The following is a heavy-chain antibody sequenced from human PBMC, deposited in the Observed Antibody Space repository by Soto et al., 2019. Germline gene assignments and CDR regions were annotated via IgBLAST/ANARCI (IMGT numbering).Heavy chain of an antibody. V-gene: IGHV3-49*03. J-gene: IGHJ6*02. CDR1: GFTFGDYA. D-gene: IGHD4-17*01. CDR3: TRDQTDYESYYGMEV. CDR2: IRSKAYGGTT. Sequence: PGGSLRLSCTASGFTFGDYAMSWFRQAPGKGLEWVGFIRSKAYGGTTEYAASVKGRFLISRDDSKSIAFLQMNSLKTEDTAVYYCTRDQTDYESYYGMEVWGLGTTVTVSS.